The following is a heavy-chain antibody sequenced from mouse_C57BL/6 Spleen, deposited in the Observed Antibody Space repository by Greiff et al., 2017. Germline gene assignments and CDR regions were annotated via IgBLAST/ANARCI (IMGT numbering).Heavy chain of an antibody. CDR1: GYSITSGYY. CDR2: ISYDGSN. CDR3: AIPYYGSSYLYYAMDY. Sequence: EVQLQQSGPGLVKPSQSLSLTCSVTGYSITSGYYWNWIRQFPGNKLEWMGYISYDGSNNYNPSLKNRISITRDTSKNQFFLKLNSVTTEDTATYYCAIPYYGSSYLYYAMDYWGQGTSVTVSS. V-gene: IGHV3-6*01. D-gene: IGHD1-1*01. J-gene: IGHJ4*01.